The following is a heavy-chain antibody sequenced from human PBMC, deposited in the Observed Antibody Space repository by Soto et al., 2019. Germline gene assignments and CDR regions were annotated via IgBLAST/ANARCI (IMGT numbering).Heavy chain of an antibody. D-gene: IGHD6-19*01. CDR3: AKKTDSSGWRSWDY. Sequence: GGSLRLSCAASGFTFSSYAMSWVRQAPGKGLEWVSAISGSGGSTYYADSVKGRFTISRDNSKNTLYLQMNSLRAEDTAVYYCAKKTDSSGWRSWDYWGQGTLVTVSS. V-gene: IGHV3-23*01. J-gene: IGHJ4*02. CDR2: ISGSGGST. CDR1: GFTFSSYA.